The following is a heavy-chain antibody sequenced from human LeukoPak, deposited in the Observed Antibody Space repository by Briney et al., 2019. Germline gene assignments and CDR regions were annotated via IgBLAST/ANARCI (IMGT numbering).Heavy chain of an antibody. V-gene: IGHV3-30*02. D-gene: IGHD5-12*01. CDR2: IQYDGSNK. CDR3: AKVRSGQTAFDAFDI. Sequence: GGSLRLSSAASGFTYSNYGMDWVRQAPGKGLEWVAFIQYDGSNKYYADSVKGRFTISRDNTKNTLYLQMNSLRAEDTAVYYCAKVRSGQTAFDAFDIWGQGTMVTVSS. J-gene: IGHJ3*02. CDR1: GFTYSNYG.